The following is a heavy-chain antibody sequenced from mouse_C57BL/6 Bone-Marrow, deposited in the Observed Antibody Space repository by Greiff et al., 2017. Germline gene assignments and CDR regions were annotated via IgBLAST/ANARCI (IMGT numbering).Heavy chain of an antibody. Sequence: QVQLQQPGAELVKPGASVKMSCKASGYTFTSYWITWVKQRPGQGLEWIGDIYPGSGSTNYNEKFKSKATLTVDTSSSTAYMQLSSLTSEDSAVYYGARDLTTVVARGYFDYWGQGTTLTVSS. V-gene: IGHV1-55*01. CDR3: ARDLTTVVARGYFDY. D-gene: IGHD1-1*01. CDR1: GYTFTSYW. J-gene: IGHJ2*01. CDR2: IYPGSGST.